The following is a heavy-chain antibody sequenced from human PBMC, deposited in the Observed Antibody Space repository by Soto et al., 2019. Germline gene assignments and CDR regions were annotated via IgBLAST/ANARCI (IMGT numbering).Heavy chain of an antibody. Sequence: GGSLRLSCAASGFIFSHHWMSWVRQAPGKGLEWVANIKQDGSEQYYVDSARGRFTISRDSAENSLFLQMNSLRVEDTAVYYCARSTFMQSSTLDYWGQGILVTVSS. CDR2: IKQDGSEQ. V-gene: IGHV3-7*05. D-gene: IGHD6-13*01. CDR1: GFIFSHHW. CDR3: ARSTFMQSSTLDY. J-gene: IGHJ4*02.